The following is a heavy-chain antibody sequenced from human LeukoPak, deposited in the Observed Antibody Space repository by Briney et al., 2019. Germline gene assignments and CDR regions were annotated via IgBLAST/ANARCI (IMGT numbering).Heavy chain of an antibody. CDR2: ISAYNGDT. CDR1: GYTFTKHG. J-gene: IGHJ4*02. V-gene: IGHV1-18*01. Sequence: ASVKVSCKASGYTFTKHGISWVRQAPGQGLEWMGWISAYNGDTYYAQKLQGRVTVTTDTSTSTAYMELRSLRYDDTAVYYCARDSSDWYVMSAATFDYWGQGTLVTVSS. D-gene: IGHD6-19*01. CDR3: ARDSSDWYVMSAATFDY.